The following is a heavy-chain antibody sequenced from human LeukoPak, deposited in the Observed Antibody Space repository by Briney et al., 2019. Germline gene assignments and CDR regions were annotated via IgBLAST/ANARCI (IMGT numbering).Heavy chain of an antibody. J-gene: IGHJ4*02. CDR1: GGSISSYY. V-gene: IGHV4-59*12. CDR3: ARGSLVIRAFDY. Sequence: SETLSLTCTVSGGSISSYYWSWIRQPPGKGLEWIGSIYHSGSTYYNPSLKSRVTISVDTSKNQFSLKLSSVTAADTAVYYCARGSLVIRAFDYWGRGTLVTVSS. CDR2: IYHSGST. D-gene: IGHD3-9*01.